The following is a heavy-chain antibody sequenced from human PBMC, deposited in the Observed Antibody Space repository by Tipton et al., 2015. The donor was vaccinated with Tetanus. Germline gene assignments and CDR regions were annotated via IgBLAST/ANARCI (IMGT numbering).Heavy chain of an antibody. CDR1: GFTFSSYS. CDR3: ARVGQTLGDGDWPIDY. CDR2: FNTKSMSI. J-gene: IGHJ4*02. D-gene: IGHD4-17*01. Sequence: SLRLSCADSGFTFSSYSLSWVRQAPGKGLEWVSSFNTKSMSIYYAASVKGRFTISRDNAKNSLYLQMNSLRVEDTAVYYCARVGQTLGDGDWPIDYWGQGTLVTVSS. V-gene: IGHV3-21*01.